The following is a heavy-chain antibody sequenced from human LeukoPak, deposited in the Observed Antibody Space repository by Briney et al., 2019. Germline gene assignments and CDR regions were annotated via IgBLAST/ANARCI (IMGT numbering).Heavy chain of an antibody. J-gene: IGHJ4*02. Sequence: PGGSLRLSCAASGFTFSSYSTNWVRQAPGKGLEWVSSISSSSSYIYYADSVKGRFTISRDNAKNSLYLQMNSLRAEDTAVYYCARDGGEYQLLSPYFDYWGQGTLVTVSS. V-gene: IGHV3-21*01. CDR1: GFTFSSYS. CDR3: ARDGGEYQLLSPYFDY. CDR2: ISSSSSYI. D-gene: IGHD2-2*01.